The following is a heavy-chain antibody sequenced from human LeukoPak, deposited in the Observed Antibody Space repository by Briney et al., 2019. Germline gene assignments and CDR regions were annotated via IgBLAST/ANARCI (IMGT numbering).Heavy chain of an antibody. V-gene: IGHV3-74*03. CDR2: IKFDGSLA. D-gene: IGHD3-16*01. CDR3: VTGHYDSRMYFDL. CDR1: GLTFSTYW. J-gene: IGHJ2*01. Sequence: GGSLRLSCTASGLTFSTYWIHWVRHAPGKGLVWVSQIKFDGSLAMYADSVKGRFTISRDNAKNTLYLQMNSLGIEDTAVYYCVTGHYDSRMYFDLWGRGTLVTVSS.